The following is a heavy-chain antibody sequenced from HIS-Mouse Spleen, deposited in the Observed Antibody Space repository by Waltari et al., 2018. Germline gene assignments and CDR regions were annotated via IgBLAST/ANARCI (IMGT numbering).Heavy chain of an antibody. CDR2: IYYSGST. CDR1: GGSISSYY. Sequence: QVQLQESGPGLVKPSETLSLTCTVSGGSISSYYWSWIRQPPGKGLEWIGYIYYSGSTNYNPSLKSRVTISVDTSKNQFSLKLSSVTAADTAVYYCARLGQLAGDYWGQGTLVTVSS. V-gene: IGHV4-59*08. J-gene: IGHJ4*02. CDR3: ARLGQLAGDY. D-gene: IGHD6-6*01.